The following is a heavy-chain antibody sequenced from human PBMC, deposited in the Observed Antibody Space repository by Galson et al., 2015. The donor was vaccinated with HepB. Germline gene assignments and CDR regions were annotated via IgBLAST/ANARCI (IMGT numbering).Heavy chain of an antibody. CDR3: ARPLPSGYYDY. Sequence: SVKVSCKASGGTFSSYAISWVRQAPGQGLEWMGWINAGNGNTKYSQKFQGRVTITRDTSASTAYMELSSLRSEDTAVYYCARPLPSGYYDYWGQGTLVTVSS. CDR1: GGTFSSYA. D-gene: IGHD3-22*01. J-gene: IGHJ4*02. CDR2: INAGNGNT. V-gene: IGHV1-3*01.